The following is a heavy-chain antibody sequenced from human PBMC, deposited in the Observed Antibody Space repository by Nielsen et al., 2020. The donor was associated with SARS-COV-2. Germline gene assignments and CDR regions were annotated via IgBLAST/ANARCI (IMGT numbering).Heavy chain of an antibody. CDR3: ARDSAVYSSGWYGANPPWFDP. Sequence: SETLSLTCTVSGGSISSSSYYWGWIRQPPGKGLEWIGSIYYSGSTYYNPSLKSRVTISVDTSKNQFSLKLSSVTAADTAVYYCARDSAVYSSGWYGANPPWFDPWGQGTLVTVSS. D-gene: IGHD6-19*01. J-gene: IGHJ5*02. V-gene: IGHV4-39*02. CDR1: GGSISSSSYY. CDR2: IYYSGST.